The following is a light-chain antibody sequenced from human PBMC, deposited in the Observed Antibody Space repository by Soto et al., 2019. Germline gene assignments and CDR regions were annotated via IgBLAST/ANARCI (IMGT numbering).Light chain of an antibody. CDR3: QHFVNSLTWT. CDR2: WAS. Sequence: DIVMTQFPDSLAVSLGERATINCKSSQSVLYSSNNQNYLAWYQQKPGQPPKLLIYWASTRESGVPDRFSGGGSGTDFTLTISRLEPEDFAVYYCQHFVNSLTWTFGQGTKVDI. V-gene: IGKV4-1*01. J-gene: IGKJ1*01. CDR1: QSVLYSSNNQNY.